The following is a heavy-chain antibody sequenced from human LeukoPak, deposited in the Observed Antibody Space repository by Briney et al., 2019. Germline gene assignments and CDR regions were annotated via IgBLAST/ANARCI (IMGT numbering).Heavy chain of an antibody. D-gene: IGHD6-13*01. CDR3: ARVKEQQLVHAFDI. V-gene: IGHV3-53*01. CDR1: GFTVSSNY. Sequence: GGSLRLSCAASGFTVSSNYMSWVRQAPGKGLEWVSVIYSGGSTYYADSVKGRFTISRDNSKNTLYLQMNSLRAEDTAVYYCARVKEQQLVHAFDIWGQGTMVTVSS. CDR2: IYSGGST. J-gene: IGHJ3*02.